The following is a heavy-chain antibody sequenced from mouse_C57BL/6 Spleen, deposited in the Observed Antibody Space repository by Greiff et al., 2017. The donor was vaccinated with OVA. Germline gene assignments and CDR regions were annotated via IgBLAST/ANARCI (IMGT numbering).Heavy chain of an antibody. CDR2: IYPGDGDT. Sequence: QVQLQQSGPELVKPGASVKISCKASGYAFSSSWMNWVKQRPGKGLEWIGRIYPGDGDTNYNGKFKGKATLTADKSSSTAYMQLSSLTSEDSAVYFCARERYYGYDGLFAYWGQGTLVTVSA. CDR3: ARERYYGYDGLFAY. CDR1: GYAFSSSW. V-gene: IGHV1-82*01. J-gene: IGHJ3*01. D-gene: IGHD2-2*01.